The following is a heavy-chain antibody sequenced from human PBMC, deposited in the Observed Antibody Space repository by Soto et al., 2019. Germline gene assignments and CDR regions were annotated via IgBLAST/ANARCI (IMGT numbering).Heavy chain of an antibody. D-gene: IGHD1-26*01. V-gene: IGHV4-34*01. CDR1: GGSFSGYY. CDR3: ARGEWELGTQGYYYYGMDV. Sequence: QVQLQQWGAGLLKPSETLSLTCAVYGGSFSGYYWSWIRQPPGKGLEWIGEINHSGSTNYNPSLKSRVTISVDTSKNQFSLKLSSVTAADTAVYYCARGEWELGTQGYYYYGMDVWGQGTTVTVSS. J-gene: IGHJ6*02. CDR2: INHSGST.